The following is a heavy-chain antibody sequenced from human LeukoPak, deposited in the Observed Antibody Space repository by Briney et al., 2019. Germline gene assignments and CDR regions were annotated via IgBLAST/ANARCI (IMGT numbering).Heavy chain of an antibody. J-gene: IGHJ4*02. D-gene: IGHD4/OR15-4a*01. CDR2: LRTDGDKR. CDR1: GFTFRNYW. V-gene: IGHV3-74*01. CDR3: VRDPYGTNSLDY. Sequence: AGRSLRLSCAASGFTFRNYWMHWVRQGPGGGLEWVSRLRTDGDKRSYAASVRDRFTISRDNAKNMLYLQMNSLRVEDTAVYYCVRDPYGTNSLDYWGQGTTVTVSS.